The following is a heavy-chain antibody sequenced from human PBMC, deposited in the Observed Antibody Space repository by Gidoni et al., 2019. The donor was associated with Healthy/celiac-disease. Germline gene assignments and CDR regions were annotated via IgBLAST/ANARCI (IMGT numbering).Heavy chain of an antibody. V-gene: IGHV3-23*01. CDR1: GLTFSSYA. J-gene: IGHJ4*02. D-gene: IGHD1-26*01. CDR3: AKVGTELELSY. Sequence: EVQLLESGGGLVQPGGAMRLPCAASGLTFSSYAMSWVRQAPGKGLEWVSAISGSGGSTYYADSVKGRFTISRDNSKNTLYLQMNSLRAEDTAVYYCAKVGTELELSYWGQGTLVTVSS. CDR2: ISGSGGST.